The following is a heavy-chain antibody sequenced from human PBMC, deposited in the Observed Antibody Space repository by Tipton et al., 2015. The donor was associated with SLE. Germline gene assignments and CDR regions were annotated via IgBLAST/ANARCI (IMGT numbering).Heavy chain of an antibody. CDR2: IQNDGSKN. J-gene: IGHJ6*02. CDR1: GFTFGTYG. V-gene: IGHV3-30*02. D-gene: IGHD2-8*02. Sequence: QVQLVQSGGGVVQPGGSLRLSCAVSGFTFGTYGMHWVRQAPGKGLEWVTFIQNDGSKNYYEDSVKGRFTISRDNSNNTLYLQMNSLRAEDTGVYYCGTTSTDYGMDAWGQGTTVTVSS. CDR3: GTTSTDYGMDA.